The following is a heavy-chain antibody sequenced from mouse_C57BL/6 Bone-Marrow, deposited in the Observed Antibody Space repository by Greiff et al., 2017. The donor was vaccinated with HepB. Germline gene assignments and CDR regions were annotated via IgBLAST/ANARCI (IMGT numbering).Heavy chain of an antibody. V-gene: IGHV1-64*01. CDR3: ARGLQLGDYFDY. D-gene: IGHD4-1*02. J-gene: IGHJ2*01. Sequence: VQLQQSGAELVKPGASVKLSCKASGYTFTSYWMHWVKQRPGQGLEWIGMIHPNSGSTNYNEKFKSKATLTVDKSSSTAYMQLSSLTSEDSAVYYCARGLQLGDYFDYWGQGTTLTVSS. CDR1: GYTFTSYW. CDR2: IHPNSGST.